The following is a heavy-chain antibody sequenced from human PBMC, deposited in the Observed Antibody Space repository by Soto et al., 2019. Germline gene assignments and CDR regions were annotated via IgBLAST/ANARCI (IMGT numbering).Heavy chain of an antibody. CDR3: AYRDPGVRYDP. V-gene: IGHV1-2*02. CDR2: INPNNGAT. Sequence: GASVKVSCKAPRYIFTAYFMHWVRQAPGQGLEWMGWINPNNGATHYGLSFQGRVTMTRDTSISTAYMELSSLRSDDTAVYYCAYRDPGVRYDPWGQGTLVTVSS. J-gene: IGHJ5*02. CDR1: RYIFTAYF. D-gene: IGHD2-8*01.